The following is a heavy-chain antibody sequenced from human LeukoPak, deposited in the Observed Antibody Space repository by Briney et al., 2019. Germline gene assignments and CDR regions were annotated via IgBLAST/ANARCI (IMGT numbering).Heavy chain of an antibody. V-gene: IGHV3-15*01. CDR3: TTVGFDDAFDI. D-gene: IGHD3-10*01. J-gene: IGHJ3*02. CDR1: GFTFSSYG. Sequence: GGSLRLACAASGFTFSSYGMHWVRQAPGKGLEWVGRIKSKTDGGTTDYAAPVKGRFTISRDDSKNTLYLQMNSLKTEDTAVYYCTTVGFDDAFDIWGQGTMVTVSS. CDR2: IKSKTDGGTT.